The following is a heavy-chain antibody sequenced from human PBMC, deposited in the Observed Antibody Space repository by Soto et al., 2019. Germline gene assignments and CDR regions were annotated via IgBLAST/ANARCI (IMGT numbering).Heavy chain of an antibody. D-gene: IGHD6-13*01. CDR1: GYTFSNYG. CDR2: INAYNGYT. Sequence: QVQLVQSGTEVKKPGASVKVSCKASGYTFSNYGISWVRQAPGQGLECMGWINAYNGYTSYAQNLQGRVTMTADTSTSTAYMEGRSRTSDDTAVYYWARARLAAADYYLDFCGQGTLVTVSS. CDR3: ARARLAAADYYLDF. J-gene: IGHJ4*02. V-gene: IGHV1-18*01.